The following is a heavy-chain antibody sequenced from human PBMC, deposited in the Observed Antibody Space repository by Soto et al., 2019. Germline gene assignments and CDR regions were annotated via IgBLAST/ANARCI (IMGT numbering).Heavy chain of an antibody. J-gene: IGHJ5*02. CDR3: ARGEDTAMVALGGWFDP. Sequence: SVKVSCKASGGTFSSYTISWVRQAPGQGLEWMGRIIPILGIANYAQKFQGRVTITADKSTSTAYMELSSLRSEDTAVYYCARGEDTAMVALGGWFDPWGQGTLVTVSS. D-gene: IGHD5-18*01. V-gene: IGHV1-69*02. CDR2: IIPILGIA. CDR1: GGTFSSYT.